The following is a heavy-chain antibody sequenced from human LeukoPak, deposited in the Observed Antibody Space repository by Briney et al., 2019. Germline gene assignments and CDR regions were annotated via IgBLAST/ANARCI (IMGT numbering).Heavy chain of an antibody. CDR3: ARDRLKYSGSPKAGVDY. V-gene: IGHV3-48*01. Sequence: AGGSLRLSCAASGLTFSSYSMKWVRQPPGKGLEWVSYISGSSSNTYYAASVKGRFTISRDSAKNSLYLQMNSLRAEDTAVYYCARDRLKYSGSPKAGVDYWGQGTLVTVSS. J-gene: IGHJ4*02. D-gene: IGHD1-26*01. CDR2: ISGSSSNT. CDR1: GLTFSSYS.